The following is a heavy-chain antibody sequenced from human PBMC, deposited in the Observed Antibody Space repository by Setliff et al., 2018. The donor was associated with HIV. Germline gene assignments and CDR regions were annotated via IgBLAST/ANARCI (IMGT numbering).Heavy chain of an antibody. CDR1: GGSIWNYY. J-gene: IGHJ5*02. CDR2: IYYSGST. D-gene: IGHD6-13*01. CDR3: ARHITGGLAAPVWFDP. Sequence: PSETLSLTCTVSGGSIWNYYWSWIRQPPGKGLEWIGTIYYSGSTYYNPSLKSRVTISTDTSKNQFSLKLSSVTAADTAVYYCARHITGGLAAPVWFDPWGQGTLVTVSS. V-gene: IGHV4-39*01.